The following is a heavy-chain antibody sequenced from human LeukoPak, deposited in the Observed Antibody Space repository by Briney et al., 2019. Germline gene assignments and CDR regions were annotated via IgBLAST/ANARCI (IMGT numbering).Heavy chain of an antibody. D-gene: IGHD2-21*02. CDR2: ISCSATYL. CDR3: ARDLGDLAYCGGDCYPGWFDP. J-gene: IGHJ5*02. Sequence: GGSLRLSCAASGFTFSGYSMNWVRQAPGKGLEWVSSISCSATYLYYADSLQGRFTVSRDNAKNSLYLQMNSLRAEDTAVYYCARDLGDLAYCGGDCYPGWFDPWGQGTLVTASS. V-gene: IGHV3-21*01. CDR1: GFTFSGYS.